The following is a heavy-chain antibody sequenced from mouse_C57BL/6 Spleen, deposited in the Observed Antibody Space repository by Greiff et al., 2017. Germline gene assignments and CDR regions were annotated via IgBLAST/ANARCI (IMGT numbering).Heavy chain of an antibody. Sequence: VQLQQPGTELVKPGASVKLSCKASGYTFTSYWMHWVKQRPGQGLEWIGNINPSNGGTDYNEKFKSKATLTVDKSSSTAYMQLSSLTSEASAVYCCARPHTDWYFDVWGTGTTVTVSS. CDR2: INPSNGGT. J-gene: IGHJ1*03. D-gene: IGHD1-1*01. V-gene: IGHV1-53*01. CDR3: ARPHTDWYFDV. CDR1: GYTFTSYW.